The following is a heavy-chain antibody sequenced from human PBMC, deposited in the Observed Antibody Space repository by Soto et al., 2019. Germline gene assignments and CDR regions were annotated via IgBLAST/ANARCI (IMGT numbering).Heavy chain of an antibody. D-gene: IGHD6-13*01. J-gene: IGHJ4*02. CDR1: GYTFTTYG. V-gene: IGHV1-18*01. CDR2: ISAYSGST. CDR3: ARDFTNSSSWPYDFDH. Sequence: QVQLVQSGAEVKKPGASVKVSCKASGYTFTTYGISWVRQAPGHGLEWMGWISAYSGSTKFAQKLQGRVTMTTDTSTTTAYMELGSRTSDDTAVYYWARDFTNSSSWPYDFDHWGQGTLVSVSS.